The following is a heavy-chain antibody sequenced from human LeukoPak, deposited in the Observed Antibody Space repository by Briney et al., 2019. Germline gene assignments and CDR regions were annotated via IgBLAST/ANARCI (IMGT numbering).Heavy chain of an antibody. CDR2: ISGSGGST. D-gene: IGHD6-19*01. CDR1: GFTFSSYA. V-gene: IGHV3-23*01. CDR3: ATLPYSSGWLVYFQH. J-gene: IGHJ1*01. Sequence: GGSLRLSCAASGFTFSSYAMSWVRQAPGKGLEWVSAISGSGGSTYYADSVKGRFTISRDNSKTTLYLQMNSLRAEDTAVYYCATLPYSSGWLVYFQHWGQGTLVTVSS.